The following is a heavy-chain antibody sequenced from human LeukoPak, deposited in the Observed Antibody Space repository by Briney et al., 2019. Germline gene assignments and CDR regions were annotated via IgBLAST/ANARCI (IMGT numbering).Heavy chain of an antibody. Sequence: PGGSLRLSCAASGFSISNCWMNWVRQAPGKGLEWVANIKQDGSEKNYVDSVKGRFTISRDNAKNSLILQMNSLRDEDTAVYYCARGVWAPFDSWGQGTLVSVSS. CDR1: GFSISNCW. CDR2: IKQDGSEK. D-gene: IGHD7-27*01. V-gene: IGHV3-7*01. CDR3: ARGVWAPFDS. J-gene: IGHJ4*02.